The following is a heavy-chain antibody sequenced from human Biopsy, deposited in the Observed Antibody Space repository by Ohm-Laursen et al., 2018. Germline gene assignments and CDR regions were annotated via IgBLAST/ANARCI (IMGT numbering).Heavy chain of an antibody. Sequence: ASPKVSCKASGYTFSTYYIHWGRQAPGQGLEWRGIINPGGNSTAYTQNFQGRVTMTWDPSTTTVYMELSSLRSEDTAVYYCGLASFDYWGQGTLVTVPS. CDR1: GYTFSTYY. CDR2: INPGGNST. V-gene: IGHV1-46*01. CDR3: GLASFDY. J-gene: IGHJ4*02.